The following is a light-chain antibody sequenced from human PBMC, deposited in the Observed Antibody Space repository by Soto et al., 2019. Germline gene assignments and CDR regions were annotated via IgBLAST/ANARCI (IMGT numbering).Light chain of an antibody. J-gene: IGLJ2*01. CDR3: SARDDSLSGVV. CDR1: SSNIGSNH. CDR2: RSD. V-gene: IGLV1-47*01. Sequence: QLVLTQPPSTSGTPGQRVTISCSGSSSNIGSNHVYWYQQFPGRAPKLLMYRSDQRPTGVPDRFSGSKSGTSASLAISGLRSDDEADYYCSARDDSLSGVVFGGGTKLTVL.